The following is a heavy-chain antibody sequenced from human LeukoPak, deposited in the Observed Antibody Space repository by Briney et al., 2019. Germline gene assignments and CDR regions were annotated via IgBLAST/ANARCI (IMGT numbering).Heavy chain of an antibody. CDR2: IYHSGST. J-gene: IGHJ4*02. D-gene: IGHD3-16*02. CDR1: GDSVSSIDW. Sequence: SGTLSLTCAVSGDSVSSIDWWGWVRQPPGRGLEWIGEIYHSGSTNYNPSLKSRVTISVDTSKNQFSLKLSSETAADTAVYYCVRIVRSITFGGVIDWGQGTLVTVSS. V-gene: IGHV4-4*02. CDR3: VRIVRSITFGGVID.